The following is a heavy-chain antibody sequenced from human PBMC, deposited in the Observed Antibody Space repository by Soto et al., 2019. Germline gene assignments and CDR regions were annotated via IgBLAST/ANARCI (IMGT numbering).Heavy chain of an antibody. Sequence: PGGSLRLSCAASGFTVSSNYMSWVRQAPGKGLEWVSVIYSGGSTYYADSVKGRFTISRDNSKNTLYLQMNSLRAEDTAVYYCARGRIAAAGSFDYWGQGTLVTVSS. V-gene: IGHV3-66*01. CDR1: GFTVSSNY. J-gene: IGHJ4*02. D-gene: IGHD6-13*01. CDR3: ARGRIAAAGSFDY. CDR2: IYSGGST.